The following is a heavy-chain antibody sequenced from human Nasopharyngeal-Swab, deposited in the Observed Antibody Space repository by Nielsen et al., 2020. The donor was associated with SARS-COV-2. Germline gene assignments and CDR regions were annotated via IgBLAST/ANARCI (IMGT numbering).Heavy chain of an antibody. CDR1: GYTFGNHW. CDR3: ARNSGYYLGENL. CDR2: IDPSDSYT. Sequence: GEYLKISCKGYGYTFGNHWISWVRQMRGKGLEWMGRIDPSDSYTKYSPSFQGHVTISADKSISIAYLQWSSLKASDTGMYYCARNSGYYLGENLWGQGTLVTVSS. V-gene: IGHV5-10-1*01. D-gene: IGHD3-22*01. J-gene: IGHJ5*02.